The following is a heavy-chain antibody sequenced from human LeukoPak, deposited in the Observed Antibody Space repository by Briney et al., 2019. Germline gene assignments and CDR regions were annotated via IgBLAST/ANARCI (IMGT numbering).Heavy chain of an antibody. CDR2: ISWNSGSI. Sequence: GRSLRLSCAASGFTFDDYAMHWVRQAPGKGLEWVSGISWNSGSIGYADSVKGRFTFSRDNAKNSLYLQMNSLRAEDTALYYCAKDTRHDYGDYGMTLDIWGQGTMVTVSS. D-gene: IGHD4-17*01. CDR3: AKDTRHDYGDYGMTLDI. CDR1: GFTFDDYA. J-gene: IGHJ3*02. V-gene: IGHV3-9*01.